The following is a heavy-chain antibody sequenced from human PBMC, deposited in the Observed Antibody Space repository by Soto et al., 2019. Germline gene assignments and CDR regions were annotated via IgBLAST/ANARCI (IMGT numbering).Heavy chain of an antibody. CDR1: GFTFSSYS. J-gene: IGHJ6*02. CDR3: ARAAATTVTPTFPYYYYGMDV. V-gene: IGHV3-21*01. CDR2: ISSSSSYI. D-gene: IGHD4-17*01. Sequence: EVQLVESGGGLVKPGGSLRLSCAASGFTFSSYSMNWVRQAPGKGLEWVSSISSSSSYIYYADSVKGRFTISRANAKNSLYLQMNSLRAEDTAVYYCARAAATTVTPTFPYYYYGMDVWGQGPTVTVSS.